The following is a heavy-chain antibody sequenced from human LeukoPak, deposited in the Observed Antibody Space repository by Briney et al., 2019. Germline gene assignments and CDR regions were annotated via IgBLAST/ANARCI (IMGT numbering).Heavy chain of an antibody. CDR3: ATPLDYYDSSGYHQGGD. D-gene: IGHD3-22*01. CDR1: GFTFSSYS. Sequence: GGSLRLSCVGSGFTFSSYSMNWVRQAPGKGLEWVSYVSGSSNTIYYADSVKGRSTISRDNANNSLYLQMNSLRAEDTAVYYCATPLDYYDSSGYHQGGDWGQGTLVTVSS. CDR2: VSGSSNTI. J-gene: IGHJ4*02. V-gene: IGHV3-48*01.